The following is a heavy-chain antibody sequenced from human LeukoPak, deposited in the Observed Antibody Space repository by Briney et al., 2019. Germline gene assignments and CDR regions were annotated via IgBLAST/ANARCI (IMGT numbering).Heavy chain of an antibody. CDR2: INPNSGGT. Sequence: ASVKVSCKASGYTFTGYYMHWVRQAPGQGLEWMGRINPNSGGTNYAQKFQGRVTMTRDTSISTAYMELSSLRSEDTAVYYCATIGYDILTGYYRLNWFDPWGQGTLVTVSS. CDR1: GYTFTGYY. J-gene: IGHJ5*02. CDR3: ATIGYDILTGYYRLNWFDP. V-gene: IGHV1-2*06. D-gene: IGHD3-9*01.